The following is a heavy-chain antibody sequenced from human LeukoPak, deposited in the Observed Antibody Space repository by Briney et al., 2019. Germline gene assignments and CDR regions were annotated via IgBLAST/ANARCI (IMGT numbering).Heavy chain of an antibody. CDR3: ASLAVAGTPPYYYYYYYMDV. J-gene: IGHJ6*03. CDR1: GGTFSSYA. Sequence: VASVKVSCKASGGTFSSYAISWVRQAPGQGLEWMGGIIPIFGTANYAQKFQGRVTITADESTSTAYMEPSSLRSEDTVVYYCASLAVAGTPPYYYYYYYMDVWGKGTTVTVSS. CDR2: IIPIFGTA. D-gene: IGHD6-19*01. V-gene: IGHV1-69*01.